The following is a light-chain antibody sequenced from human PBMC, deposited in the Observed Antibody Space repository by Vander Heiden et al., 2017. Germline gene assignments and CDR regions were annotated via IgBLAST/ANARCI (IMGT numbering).Light chain of an antibody. CDR3: AAWDDNLNGLYV. J-gene: IGLJ1*01. CDR2: IDK. Sequence: QSVLTQQPSASSTPGQRVTISCSGSSSNIGSTSGNWYQRLPGTAPKLLIFIDKQRPSGGPDRCSGSKSGTAASLVISGLQSEDEAEYFCAAWDDNLNGLYVFGTGTKVTVL. CDR1: SSNIGSTS. V-gene: IGLV1-44*01.